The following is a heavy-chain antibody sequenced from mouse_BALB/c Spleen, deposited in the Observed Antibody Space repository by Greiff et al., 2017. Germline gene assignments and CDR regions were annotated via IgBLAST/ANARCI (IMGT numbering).Heavy chain of an antibody. V-gene: IGHV5-17*02. Sequence: EVKVVESGGGLVQPGGSRKLSCAASGFTFSSFGMHWVRQAPEKGLEWVAYISSGSSTIYYADTVKGRFTISRDNPKNTLFLQMTSLRSEDTAMYYCARLITGEDYAMDYWGQGTSVTVSS. J-gene: IGHJ4*01. CDR2: ISSGSSTI. D-gene: IGHD2-4*01. CDR3: ARLITGEDYAMDY. CDR1: GFTFSSFG.